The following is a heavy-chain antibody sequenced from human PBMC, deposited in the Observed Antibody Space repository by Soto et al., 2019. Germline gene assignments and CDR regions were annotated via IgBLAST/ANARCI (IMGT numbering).Heavy chain of an antibody. D-gene: IGHD3-10*01. Sequence: KESGPVLVTPTETLTLTCTVSGFSLSNARMGVSWIGQPPGKALEWLAHIFSNDEKSYSTSLKSRLTISKDTSKSQVVLTMTNMDPVDTATYYCARIVNYGSGSYWYYFDYWGQGTLVTVSS. V-gene: IGHV2-26*01. J-gene: IGHJ4*02. CDR2: IFSNDEK. CDR3: ARIVNYGSGSYWYYFDY. CDR1: GFSLSNARMG.